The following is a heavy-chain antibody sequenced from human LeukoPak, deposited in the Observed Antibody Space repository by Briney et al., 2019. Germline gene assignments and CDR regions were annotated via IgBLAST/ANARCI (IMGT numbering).Heavy chain of an antibody. J-gene: IGHJ4*02. D-gene: IGHD3-9*01. CDR2: ISAYNGNT. CDR1: GYTFTSYG. CDR3: ARVGVTDYDILTGYYPATNFDY. V-gene: IGHV1-18*01. Sequence: ASVKVSCKASGYTFTSYGISWVRQAPGQGLEWMGWISAYNGNTNYAQKLQGRVTMTTDTSTSTAYMELRSLGSDDTAVYYCARVGVTDYDILTGYYPATNFDYWGQGTLVTVSS.